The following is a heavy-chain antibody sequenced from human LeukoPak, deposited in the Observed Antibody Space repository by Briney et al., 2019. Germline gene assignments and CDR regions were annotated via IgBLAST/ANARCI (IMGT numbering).Heavy chain of an antibody. CDR2: IYYSGST. J-gene: IGHJ6*02. CDR3: ARPQAAAGDYYYYYGMDV. CDR1: GGSISSGDYY. Sequence: SQTLSLTCTVSGGSISSGDYYWSWIRQPPGKGLEWIGYIYYSGSTYYNPSLKSRVTISVDTSKNQFSLKLSSVTAADTAVYYCARPQAAAGDYYYYYGMDVWGQGTTVTVSS. V-gene: IGHV4-30-4*01. D-gene: IGHD6-13*01.